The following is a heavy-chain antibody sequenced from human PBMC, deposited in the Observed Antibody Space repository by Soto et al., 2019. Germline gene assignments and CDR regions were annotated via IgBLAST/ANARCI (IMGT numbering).Heavy chain of an antibody. V-gene: IGHV3-30-3*01. Sequence: QVQLVESGGGVVQPGRSLRLSCAASGFTFSSYAMHWVRQAPGKGLEWVAVISYDGSNKYYADSVKGRFTISRDNSKNTLYLQMNSLRAEDTAVYYCARGGGSYPRYYYYGMDVWGQGTTVTVAS. CDR3: ARGGGSYPRYYYYGMDV. D-gene: IGHD1-26*01. CDR2: ISYDGSNK. J-gene: IGHJ6*02. CDR1: GFTFSSYA.